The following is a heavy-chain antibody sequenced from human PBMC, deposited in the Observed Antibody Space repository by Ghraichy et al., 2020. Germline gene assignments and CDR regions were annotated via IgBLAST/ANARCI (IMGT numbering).Heavy chain of an antibody. V-gene: IGHV3-23*01. CDR3: ANQGYSGHGEAIFDY. Sequence: GESLNISCAASGFTFTSYAMRWVRQAPGKGLEWVSVIDNTGADTYYADSVKGRFTISRDNSKNTVYLQMNSLRAEDTALYYCANQGYSGHGEAIFDYWGQGTLVTVSS. CDR1: GFTFTSYA. D-gene: IGHD5-12*01. J-gene: IGHJ4*02. CDR2: IDNTGADT.